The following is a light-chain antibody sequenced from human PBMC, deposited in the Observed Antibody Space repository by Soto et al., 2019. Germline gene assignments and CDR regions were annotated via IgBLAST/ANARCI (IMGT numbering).Light chain of an antibody. Sequence: DIQMTQSPSSLSASVGDRVTITCRASQTISSYLNWYQQRPGKAPKLLIYAASSLQSGVPSRSSGSGSGTDFTLTFSRLEPEDFAVYYCEYHGSSITFGGGTKVDIK. CDR2: AAS. V-gene: IGKV1-39*01. CDR3: EYHGSSIT. J-gene: IGKJ4*01. CDR1: QTISSY.